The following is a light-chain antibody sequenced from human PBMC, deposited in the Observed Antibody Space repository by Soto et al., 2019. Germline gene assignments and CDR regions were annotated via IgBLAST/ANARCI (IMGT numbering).Light chain of an antibody. V-gene: IGKV1-39*01. J-gene: IGKJ3*01. CDR1: QSISTY. Sequence: DIQMTQSPSSLSASVGDRVTITCRASQSISTYLNWYQQKAGKAPKVMIHAASSLQSGVPSRFSGSVSGTVFTLTISSLQPDDCGTYYCQQSYSTQFTFAPGNKVDIK. CDR2: AAS. CDR3: QQSYSTQFT.